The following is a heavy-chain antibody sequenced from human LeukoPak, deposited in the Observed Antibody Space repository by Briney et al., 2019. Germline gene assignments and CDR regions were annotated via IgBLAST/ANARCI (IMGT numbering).Heavy chain of an antibody. CDR1: GFTFSNYA. Sequence: GGSLRLSCAASGFTFSNYAMSWVRQAPGKGLEWVSAINDSGGSTYYADSVKGRFTISRDNSKNTLYLQMNSLRAEDTAVYYCAKGRPGNFDYWGQGTLVTVSS. CDR3: AKGRPGNFDY. D-gene: IGHD6-6*01. CDR2: INDSGGST. J-gene: IGHJ4*02. V-gene: IGHV3-23*01.